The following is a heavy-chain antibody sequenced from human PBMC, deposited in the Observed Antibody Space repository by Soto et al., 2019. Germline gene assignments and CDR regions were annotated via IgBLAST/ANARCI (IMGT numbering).Heavy chain of an antibody. Sequence: GGSLRLSCAASGFTFSDYYMSWIRQAPGKGLEWVSYISSSGSTIYYADYVKGRFTISRDNAKNSLYLQMNSLRAEDTAVYYCARDAAMLWSLDDYWGQGTLVTVSS. CDR1: GFTFSDYY. V-gene: IGHV3-11*01. CDR3: ARDAAMLWSLDDY. J-gene: IGHJ4*02. D-gene: IGHD2-2*01. CDR2: ISSSGSTI.